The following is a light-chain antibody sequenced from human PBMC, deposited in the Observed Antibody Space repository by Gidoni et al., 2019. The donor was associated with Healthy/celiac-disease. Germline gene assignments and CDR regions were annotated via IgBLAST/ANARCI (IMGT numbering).Light chain of an antibody. CDR2: GAS. Sequence: EIVLTQSPVTLSFSPGERATLSCRASQSFSSSYLAWYQQKPGQAPRLIIYGASSRATGIPDRFSGSGSGKDFTLTISRLEPEDVAVYYCQQYGSSLWTFGQGTKVEIK. V-gene: IGKV3-20*01. J-gene: IGKJ1*01. CDR3: QQYGSSLWT. CDR1: QSFSSSY.